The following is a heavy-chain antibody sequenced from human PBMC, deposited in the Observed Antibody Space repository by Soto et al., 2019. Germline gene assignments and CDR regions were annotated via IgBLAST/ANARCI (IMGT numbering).Heavy chain of an antibody. V-gene: IGHV3-48*03. J-gene: IGHJ4*02. CDR2: ISYTSTTI. CDR1: GLTFSTDE. Sequence: EVQLVASGGDLVPPGGSLRLSCAVSGLTFSTDEMNWVRQAPGKGLEWLAYISYTSTTIKYADSVKGRFAVSRDNAQKSLYLQMNNLRVEDTAIYYCVREGGSLAFDSWGQGTLVPSPQ. CDR3: VREGGSLAFDS. D-gene: IGHD1-1*01.